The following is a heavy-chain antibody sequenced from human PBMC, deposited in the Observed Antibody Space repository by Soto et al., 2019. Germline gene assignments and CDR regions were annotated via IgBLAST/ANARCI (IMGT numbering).Heavy chain of an antibody. V-gene: IGHV4-31*03. CDR2: IYYSGST. CDR3: ARDRAYYYDSSGYTQ. Sequence: SETLSLTCTVSGGSIGSGGYYWSWIRQHPGKGLEWIGYIYYSGSTYYNPSLKSRVTISVDTSKNQFSLKLSSVTAADTAVYYCARDRAYYYDSSGYTQWGQGTLVTVSS. J-gene: IGHJ4*02. CDR1: GGSIGSGGYY. D-gene: IGHD3-22*01.